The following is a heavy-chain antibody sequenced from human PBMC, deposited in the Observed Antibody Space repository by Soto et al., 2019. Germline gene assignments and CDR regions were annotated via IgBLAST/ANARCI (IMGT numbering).Heavy chain of an antibody. Sequence: SETLSLTCTVSGGSIGSGGYYWSWIRQHPGKGLEWIGYIYYSGSTYYNPSLKSRVTISVDTSKNQFSLKLSSVTAADTAVYYCASPGYSYGYGAFDIWGQGTMVTVSS. CDR2: IYYSGST. CDR1: GGSIGSGGYY. V-gene: IGHV4-31*03. J-gene: IGHJ3*02. D-gene: IGHD5-18*01. CDR3: ASPGYSYGYGAFDI.